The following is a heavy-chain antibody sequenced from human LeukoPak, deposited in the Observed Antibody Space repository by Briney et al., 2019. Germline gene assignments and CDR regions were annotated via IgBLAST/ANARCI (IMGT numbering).Heavy chain of an antibody. CDR2: IIPIFGTA. Sequence: ASVKVSCKASGGTFSSYAISWVRQAPGQGLEWMGGIIPIFGTANYAQKFQGRVTITADESTSTAYMELSSLRSEDAAVYYCAREFPPTELELRGISYYMDVWGKGTTVTVSS. CDR1: GGTFSSYA. CDR3: AREFPPTELELRGISYYMDV. V-gene: IGHV1-69*13. D-gene: IGHD1-7*01. J-gene: IGHJ6*03.